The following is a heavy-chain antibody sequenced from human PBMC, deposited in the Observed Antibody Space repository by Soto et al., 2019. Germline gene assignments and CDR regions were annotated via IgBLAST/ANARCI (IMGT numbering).Heavy chain of an antibody. CDR2: IIPIFGTA. CDR3: AGPKGMEDSSGYYYYY. D-gene: IGHD3-22*01. V-gene: IGHV1-69*01. J-gene: IGHJ4*02. CDR1: GGTFSIYA. Sequence: QVELVQSGAEVKKPGSSVKVSCKASGGTFSIYAISWVRQAPGQGLEWMGGIIPIFGTANYAQKFQGRVTITADESTSTAYMELGSLRYEATALYYCAGPKGMEDSSGYYYYYWGQGTLVTVSS.